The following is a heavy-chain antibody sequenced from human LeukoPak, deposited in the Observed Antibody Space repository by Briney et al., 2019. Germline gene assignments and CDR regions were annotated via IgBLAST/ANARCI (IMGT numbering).Heavy chain of an antibody. V-gene: IGHV1-2*02. J-gene: IGHJ6*02. CDR3: ARSSGSYFPGGMDV. Sequence: ASVKVSCKASGYTFNGYYMHWVRQAPGQGLEWMGWINPNSGGTNYAQKFQGRVTMTKDTSISTAYMELSRLRSDDTAGYYCARSSGSYFPGGMDVWDQGTTVTVSS. CDR1: GYTFNGYY. D-gene: IGHD1-26*01. CDR2: INPNSGGT.